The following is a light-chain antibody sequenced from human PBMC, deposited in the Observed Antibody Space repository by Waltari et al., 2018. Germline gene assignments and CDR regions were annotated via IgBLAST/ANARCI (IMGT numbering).Light chain of an antibody. J-gene: IGLJ2*01. CDR3: CSYAGSHVL. V-gene: IGLV2-11*01. CDR2: DVS. CDR1: SSDIGANYAF. Sequence: QSALTQPRSVSGSPGQSVTISCTGTSSDIGANYAFVSWYQQHPGKAPKPVIYDVSVRPLGVPGRFSGSKSGNTASLTISGLQSEDEAEYCCCSYAGSHVLLGGGTKLTVL.